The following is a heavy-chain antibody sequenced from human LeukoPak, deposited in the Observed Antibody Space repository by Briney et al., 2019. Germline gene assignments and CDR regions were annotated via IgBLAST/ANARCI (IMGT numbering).Heavy chain of an antibody. J-gene: IGHJ6*04. CDR1: GGSISNYY. CDR2: IYYSGST. CDR3: ARVATMVRGSNGMDV. V-gene: IGHV4-59*01. D-gene: IGHD3-10*01. Sequence: SETLSFTCTVSGGSISNYYWTWIRQPPGRGLEWIGYIYYSGSTNYNPSLRSRATISVDTSKKQFSLNLSSVTAADTALYYCARVATMVRGSNGMDVWGKGTTVTVSS.